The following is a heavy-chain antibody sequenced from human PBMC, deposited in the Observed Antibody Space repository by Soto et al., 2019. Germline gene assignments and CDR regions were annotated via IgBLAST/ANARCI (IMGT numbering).Heavy chain of an antibody. J-gene: IGHJ4*02. V-gene: IGHV3-11*05. CDR2: ISSSSSYT. CDR3: ARDHHRYSGYDYVDY. Sequence: QVQLVESGGGLVKPGGSLRLSCVASGFTFSDYYMSWIRQAPGKGLEWVSYISSSSSYTNYADSVKGRFTISRDNAKNSLYLQMNSLRAEDTDVYYCARDHHRYSGYDYVDYWGQGTLVTVSS. CDR1: GFTFSDYY. D-gene: IGHD5-12*01.